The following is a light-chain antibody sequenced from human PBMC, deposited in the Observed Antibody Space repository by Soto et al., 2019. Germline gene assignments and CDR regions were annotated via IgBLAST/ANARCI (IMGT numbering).Light chain of an antibody. CDR2: AAS. V-gene: IGKV1-39*01. CDR1: QSISRK. Sequence: DIQMTQSPSSLSAPVGDRVTITCRASQSISRKLNWYQQRPGKAPKLLIYAASSLQSGVPSRFSGSGSGTDFTLTISGLQSEDFATYYCQQSYRRWTFGQGTKVEIK. J-gene: IGKJ1*01. CDR3: QQSYRRWT.